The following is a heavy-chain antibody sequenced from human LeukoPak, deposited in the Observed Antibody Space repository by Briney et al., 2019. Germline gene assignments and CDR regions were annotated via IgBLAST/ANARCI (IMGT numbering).Heavy chain of an antibody. CDR1: GYTFTSYD. J-gene: IGHJ6*02. V-gene: IGHV1-8*01. D-gene: IGHD3-10*01. CDR2: MNPNSGNT. CDR3: ARTRPPSPRITMVRGTTTYYGMDV. Sequence: ASVKVSCKASGYTFTSYDINWVRQAHGQGLEWMGWMNPNSGNTGYAQKFQGRVTMTRNTSISTAYMELCSLRSEDTAVYYCARTRPPSPRITMVRGTTTYYGMDVWGQGTTVTVPS.